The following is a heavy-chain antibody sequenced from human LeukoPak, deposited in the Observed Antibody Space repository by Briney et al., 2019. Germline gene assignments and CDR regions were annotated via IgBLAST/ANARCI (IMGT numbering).Heavy chain of an antibody. D-gene: IGHD1-26*01. CDR3: ASLLRNSGRYGAVDY. CDR2: IFYTGST. Sequence: TSETLSLTCSVSGVTISNTSYYWGWIRQPPGKGREWIGSIFYTGSTYYNPSLKSRVTISVDTSKNQFSLKVNSVTAGDTSVYHCASLLRNSGRYGAVDYWGQGTLVTVSS. J-gene: IGHJ4*02. V-gene: IGHV4-39*01. CDR1: GVTISNTSYY.